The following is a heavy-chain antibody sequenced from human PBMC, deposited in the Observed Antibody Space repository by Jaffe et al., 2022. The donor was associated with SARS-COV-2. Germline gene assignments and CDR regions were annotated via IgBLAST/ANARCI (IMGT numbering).Heavy chain of an antibody. CDR3: ARGGIAVAPARQNWFDP. V-gene: IGHV4-59*01. J-gene: IGHJ5*02. D-gene: IGHD6-19*01. CDR1: GGSISSYY. CDR2: IYYSGST. Sequence: QVQLQESGPGLVKPSETLSLTCTVSGGSISSYYWSWIRQPPGKGLEWIGYIYYSGSTNYNPSLKSRVTISVDTSKNQFSLKLSSVTAADTAVYYCARGGIAVAPARQNWFDPWGQGTLVTVSS.